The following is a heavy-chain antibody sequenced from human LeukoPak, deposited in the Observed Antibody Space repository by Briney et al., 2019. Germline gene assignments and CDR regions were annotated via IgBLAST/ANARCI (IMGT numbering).Heavy chain of an antibody. CDR1: GYTFTSYD. CDR2: MNPNSGNT. D-gene: IGHD5-12*01. Sequence: GASVKVSCKASGYTFTSYDINWVRQATGQGLEWMGWMNPNSGNTGYAQKFQGRVTMTRNTSISTAYMELSSLRSEDTAVYYCARGGYSRYDERGGVDYWGQGTLVTVSS. V-gene: IGHV1-8*01. J-gene: IGHJ4*02. CDR3: ARGGYSRYDERGGVDY.